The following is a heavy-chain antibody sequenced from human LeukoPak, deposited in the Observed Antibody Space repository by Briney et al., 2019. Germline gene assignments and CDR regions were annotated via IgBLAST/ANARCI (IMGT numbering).Heavy chain of an antibody. V-gene: IGHV3-23*01. D-gene: IGHD6-13*01. CDR2: ISSGYNT. CDR1: GFTFSNAW. CDR3: AKYAAQLNYYYYMDV. J-gene: IGHJ6*03. Sequence: GGSLRLSCAASGFTFSNAWMSWVRQAPGKGLEWVSTISSGYNTYYADSVKGRFTISRDNSKNTLYLQMNSLRAEDTAVYYCAKYAAQLNYYYYMDVWGKGTTVTVSS.